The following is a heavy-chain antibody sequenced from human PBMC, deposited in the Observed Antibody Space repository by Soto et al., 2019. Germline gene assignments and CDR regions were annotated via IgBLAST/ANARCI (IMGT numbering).Heavy chain of an antibody. V-gene: IGHV3-23*01. J-gene: IGHJ5*01. Sequence: EVQMLASGGGLGQPGGSLRLSCAASGFKFRTRAMSWVRQAPGKGLEWVASIRPGGDSTYYADSVKGRFAVSRDNSNVTLYLQMDSLRVEDTAIYYCTTHEEGAPWAGGFDSWGQGTLVTVSS. D-gene: IGHD1-26*01. CDR3: TTHEEGAPWAGGFDS. CDR2: IRPGGDST. CDR1: GFKFRTRA.